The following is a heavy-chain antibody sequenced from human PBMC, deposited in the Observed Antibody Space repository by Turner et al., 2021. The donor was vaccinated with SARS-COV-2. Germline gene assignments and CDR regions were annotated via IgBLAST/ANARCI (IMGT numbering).Heavy chain of an antibody. V-gene: IGHV1-2*02. CDR1: GYTFTNDH. J-gene: IGHJ4*02. Sequence: QVQLVQSGAEVNKPGASVKVSCNTSGYTFTNDHMHWVRQEPGQGLEWMGWVNTNSGGTNYELRFQGRVTMTSDTSITTAYMELNSLRSDDTDVYYCAKVVLQGIHNFDFWGQGTLVTVSS. D-gene: IGHD6-13*01. CDR3: AKVVLQGIHNFDF. CDR2: VNTNSGGT.